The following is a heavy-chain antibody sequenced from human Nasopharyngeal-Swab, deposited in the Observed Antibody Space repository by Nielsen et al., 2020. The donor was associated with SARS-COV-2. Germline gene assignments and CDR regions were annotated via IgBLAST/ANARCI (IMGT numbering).Heavy chain of an antibody. CDR3: ARGHRSISMIVVVIATAHFYFDS. V-gene: IGHV4-34*01. Sequence: SQTLSLTCAVYGGSFSGYYWSWIRQPPGKELEWIGVINHSGTTSYNPSLKSRVTISSDTSKNQFSLKLSSVTAADTAVYYCARGHRSISMIVVVIATAHFYFDSWGRGTLVTVTS. J-gene: IGHJ4*02. CDR1: GGSFSGYY. D-gene: IGHD3-22*01. CDR2: INHSGTT.